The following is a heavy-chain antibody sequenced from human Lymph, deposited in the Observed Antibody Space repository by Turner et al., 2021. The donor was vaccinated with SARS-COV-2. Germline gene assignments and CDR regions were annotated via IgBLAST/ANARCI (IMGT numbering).Heavy chain of an antibody. CDR2: IYHSGNT. J-gene: IGHJ4*02. CDR3: ATKYCSGGSCSYFDY. CDR1: GGSISSSNW. Sequence: QVQLQESGPGLVKPSGTLSLTCAVSGGSISSSNWWSWVRQPPGQGLEWIGEIYHSGNTNYNPSLTSRVTFSVDKSKNQFSLKLSSVTAADTAVYYCATKYCSGGSCSYFDYWGQGTLVTVSS. D-gene: IGHD2-15*01. V-gene: IGHV4-4*02.